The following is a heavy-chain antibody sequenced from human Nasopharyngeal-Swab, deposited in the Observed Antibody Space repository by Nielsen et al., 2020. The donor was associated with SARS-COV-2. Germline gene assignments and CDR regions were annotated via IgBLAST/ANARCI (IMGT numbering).Heavy chain of an antibody. D-gene: IGHD4/OR15-4a*01. V-gene: IGHV4-59*08. Sequence: SETLSLTCTASGGSISSYHWSWIRQPPGRGLEWIGYIYYSGSTNYNPSLKSRVTISVDTSKNQFSLKLSSVTAADTAVYYCARGADQSDGMDVWGQGTTVTVSS. CDR1: GGSISSYH. CDR2: IYYSGST. J-gene: IGHJ6*02. CDR3: ARGADQSDGMDV.